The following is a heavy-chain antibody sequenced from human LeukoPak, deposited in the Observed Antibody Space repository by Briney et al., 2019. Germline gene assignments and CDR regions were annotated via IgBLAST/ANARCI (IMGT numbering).Heavy chain of an antibody. CDR2: IYPRGST. D-gene: IGHD2-15*01. Sequence: SQTLSLTCAVSGGSISSGSYSWSWIRQPPGKGLEWIGYIYPRGSTYYNPSLKSRVILSLDKSANQFSLRLSSVTAADTAVYYCAREDPLVAARGLDYWGQGTLVTVSS. CDR1: GGSISSGSYS. J-gene: IGHJ4*02. V-gene: IGHV4-30-2*01. CDR3: AREDPLVAARGLDY.